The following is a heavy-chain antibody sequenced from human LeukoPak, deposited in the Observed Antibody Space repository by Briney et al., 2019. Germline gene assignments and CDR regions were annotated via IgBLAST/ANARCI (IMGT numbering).Heavy chain of an antibody. J-gene: IGHJ4*02. CDR3: GKTTAGYSSGQKPAWPVDY. Sequence: GGSLRLSCAASGFTFGSFAMYWVRQAPGKGLEWIAGIFGSGGSPHYADSVKGRFTISRDNFQNTVYLQINSLRAEDTAVYYCGKTTAGYSSGQKPAWPVDYWGPGTLVTVSS. V-gene: IGHV3-23*01. CDR2: IFGSGGSP. D-gene: IGHD5-18*01. CDR1: GFTFGSFA.